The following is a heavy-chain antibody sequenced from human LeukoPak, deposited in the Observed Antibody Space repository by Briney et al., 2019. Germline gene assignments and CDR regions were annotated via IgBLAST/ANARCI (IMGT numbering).Heavy chain of an antibody. V-gene: IGHV3-74*01. CDR2: INSDGSSI. J-gene: IGHJ4*02. CDR3: ARETSTGKYPQNVPDY. D-gene: IGHD2-8*02. CDR1: GFTFSSYW. Sequence: PGGSRRLSCAASGFTFSSYWMHWVRQAPGKGLVWVLRINSDGSSIAYADSVQGRFTISRDNAKNTLYLQVSRLSVEDTDVSYCARETSTGKYPQNVPDYWGQGTLVTVSS.